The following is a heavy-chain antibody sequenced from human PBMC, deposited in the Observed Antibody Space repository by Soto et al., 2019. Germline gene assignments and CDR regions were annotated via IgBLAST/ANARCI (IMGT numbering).Heavy chain of an antibody. CDR1: GYSFTSYW. J-gene: IGHJ4*02. CDR2: IDPSDSYT. D-gene: IGHD3-9*01. CDR3: ARHYNILTGYDY. V-gene: IGHV5-10-1*01. Sequence: GESMKISCKGSGYSFTSYWISWVRQMPGKGLEWMGRIDPSDSYTNYSPSFQGHVTISADKSISTAYLQWSSLKASDTAMYYCARHYNILTGYDYWGQGTLVTVSS.